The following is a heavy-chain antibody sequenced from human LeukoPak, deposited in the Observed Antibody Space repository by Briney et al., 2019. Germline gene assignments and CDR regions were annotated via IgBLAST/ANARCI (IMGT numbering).Heavy chain of an antibody. Sequence: GGSLRLSCAASGFTFSSYAMSWVRQAPGKGLEWVSAISGSGGSTYYADSVKGRFTISRDNSKNTLYLQMNSLRAEDTAVYYCAKAGYYYDSSGLWFDPWGQGTLVTVS. CDR2: ISGSGGST. CDR1: GFTFSSYA. CDR3: AKAGYYYDSSGLWFDP. J-gene: IGHJ5*02. D-gene: IGHD3-22*01. V-gene: IGHV3-23*01.